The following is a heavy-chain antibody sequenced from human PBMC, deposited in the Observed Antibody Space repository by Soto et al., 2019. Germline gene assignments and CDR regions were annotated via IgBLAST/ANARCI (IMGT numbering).Heavy chain of an antibody. J-gene: IGHJ4*02. V-gene: IGHV1-46*01. CDR2: INPNGGRT. CDR1: GYTFTSYY. Sequence: QVQLVQSGAEVKKPGASVKVSCKASGYTFTSYYVHWVRQAPGQGLEWMGIINPNGGRTTYAQKFQVRASMTRDTSTSPVYMELSSLRSEDTAVYYCARALESYSYFDSWGQGTLVTVSS. CDR3: ARALESYSYFDS. D-gene: IGHD1-26*01.